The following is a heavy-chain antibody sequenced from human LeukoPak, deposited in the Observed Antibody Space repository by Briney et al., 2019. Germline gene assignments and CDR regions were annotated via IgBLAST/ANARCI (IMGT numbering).Heavy chain of an antibody. V-gene: IGHV3-21*01. J-gene: IGHJ3*02. CDR1: GFTFSSYS. Sequence: PGGSLRLSCAASGFTFSSYSMNWVRQAPGKGLEWVSSISSSSSYIYYADSVKGRFTISRDNAKNSLYLQMNSLRAEDTAVYYCAKGDSSGYYPADAFDIWGRGTMVTVSS. CDR2: ISSSSSYI. CDR3: AKGDSSGYYPADAFDI. D-gene: IGHD3-22*01.